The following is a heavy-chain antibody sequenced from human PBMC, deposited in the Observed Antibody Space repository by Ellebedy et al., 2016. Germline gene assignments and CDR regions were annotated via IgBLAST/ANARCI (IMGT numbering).Heavy chain of an antibody. CDR3: ARFLPRGYNYGDFDN. CDR2: ISYIGAT. V-gene: IGHV4-59*01. Sequence: SETLSLTCTVSGASISSYPWSLIRQPPGKGLEWIGYISYIGATTYNPSLRSRVTISLDTSKNQFSRKLSSVTAADTAVYYCARFLPRGYNYGDFDNWGQGTLVTVSS. CDR1: GASISSYP. D-gene: IGHD5-18*01. J-gene: IGHJ4*02.